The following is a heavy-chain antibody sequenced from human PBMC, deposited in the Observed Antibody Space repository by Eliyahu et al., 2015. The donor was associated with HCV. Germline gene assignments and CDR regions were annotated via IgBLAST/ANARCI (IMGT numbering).Heavy chain of an antibody. V-gene: IGHV1-3*01. D-gene: IGHD6-19*01. J-gene: IGHJ4*02. CDR3: ARGLXADL. CDR2: INVGNGNT. CDR1: GYTFTNYA. Sequence: QVQLVQSGAEVKKPGASVKVSCKASGYTFTNYALHWVRQAPGQRLEWMGWINVGNGNTKYSQKFQGRVTITRDTPASTAYMELSSLRSEDTAVYYCARGLXADLWGQGTLVTVSS.